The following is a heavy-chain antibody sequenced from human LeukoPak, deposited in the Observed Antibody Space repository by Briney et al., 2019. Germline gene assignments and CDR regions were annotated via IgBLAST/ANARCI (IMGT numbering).Heavy chain of an antibody. J-gene: IGHJ6*03. CDR3: ASYLEYCSGGSCYPRYYMDV. CDR1: GYTFTGYY. CDR2: INPNSGGT. D-gene: IGHD2-15*01. V-gene: IGHV1-2*02. Sequence: GASVKVSCKASGYTFTGYYMHWVRQAPGRGLEWMGWINPNSGGTNYAQKFQGRVTMTRDTSISTAYMELSRLRSDDTAVYYCASYLEYCSGGSCYPRYYMDVWGKGTTVTVSS.